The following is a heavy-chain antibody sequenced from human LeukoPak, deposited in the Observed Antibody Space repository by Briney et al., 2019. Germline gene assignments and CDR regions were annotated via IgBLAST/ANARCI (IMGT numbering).Heavy chain of an antibody. CDR2: ICTSGST. D-gene: IGHD6-19*01. V-gene: IGHV4-4*07. CDR1: GGSISGYC. J-gene: IGHJ4*02. CDR3: AEGGQWLRV. Sequence: SETLSLTCTVSGGSISGYCWSCIRQPAGKGLEWIGRICTSGSTNYNPSLKSRVTMSVDTSKNQFSLKLSSVTAADTAVYYCAEGGQWLRVWGQGTLVTVSS.